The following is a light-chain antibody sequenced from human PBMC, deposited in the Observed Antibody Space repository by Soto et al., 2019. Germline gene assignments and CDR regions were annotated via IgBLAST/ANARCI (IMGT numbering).Light chain of an antibody. Sequence: QSALTQPPSASGSPGQSVTISCTGTSSDVGGYNYVSWYQQHPGKAPKVIISEVSKRPSGVSHRFSGSKSGNTASLTISGLQAEDEADYYCSSYTSSSTVGVFGTGTKLTVL. V-gene: IGLV2-14*01. CDR2: EVS. CDR3: SSYTSSSTVGV. CDR1: SSDVGGYNY. J-gene: IGLJ1*01.